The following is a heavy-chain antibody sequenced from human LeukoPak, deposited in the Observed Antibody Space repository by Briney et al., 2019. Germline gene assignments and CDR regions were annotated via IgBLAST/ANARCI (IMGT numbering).Heavy chain of an antibody. D-gene: IGHD6-19*01. J-gene: IGHJ3*02. CDR2: IIPILGIA. CDR3: ARTGIAVAGRLDAFDI. V-gene: IGHV1-69*04. Sequence: SVKVSCKASGGTFSSYAISWVRQAPGQGLEWMGRIIPILGIANYAQKFQGRVTITADKSTSTAYMELSSLRSEDTAVYYCARTGIAVAGRLDAFDIWGQGTMVTVSS. CDR1: GGTFSSYA.